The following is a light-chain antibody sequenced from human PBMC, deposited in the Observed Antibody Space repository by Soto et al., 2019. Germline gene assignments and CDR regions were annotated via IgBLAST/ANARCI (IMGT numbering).Light chain of an antibody. CDR2: EVT. CDR1: SSDVGGYNY. CDR3: SSRAGWNPYV. J-gene: IGLJ1*01. V-gene: IGLV2-8*01. Sequence: ALTQPPSAYGSPGQSVTISCTGTSSDVGGYNYVSWYQQHPGKAPKLIIYEVTKRPSGVPDRFSGSKSGSTASLTVPGLQAEDEADYYCSSRAGWNPYVFGTGTKVTVL.